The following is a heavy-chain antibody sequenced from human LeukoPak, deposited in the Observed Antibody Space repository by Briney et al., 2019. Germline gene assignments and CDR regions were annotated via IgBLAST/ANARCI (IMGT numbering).Heavy chain of an antibody. V-gene: IGHV3-33*01. J-gene: IGHJ5*02. D-gene: IGHD6-6*01. Sequence: PGGSLRLSCAASGFTFSSYGMHWVRQAPGKGLERVAVIWYDGSNKYYADSVKGRFTISRDNSKNTLYLQINSLRAEDTAVYYCARDLLSSSSRGSCWFDPWGQGTLVTVSS. CDR2: IWYDGSNK. CDR3: ARDLLSSSSRGSCWFDP. CDR1: GFTFSSYG.